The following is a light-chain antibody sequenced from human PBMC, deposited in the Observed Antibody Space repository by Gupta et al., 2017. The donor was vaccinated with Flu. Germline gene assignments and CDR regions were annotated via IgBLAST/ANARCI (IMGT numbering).Light chain of an antibody. J-gene: IGKJ2*01. CDR3: HQRSAWPHT. CDR2: DSA. Sequence: EIVLTQSPAALSLSPGERATLSCRASQTISTYLAWYQQRPGQSPRLLIYDSANRATGVPARFSGSGSGTNFTLTISSLEPEDSAIYFCHQRSAWPHTFGQGAKLEI. V-gene: IGKV3-11*01. CDR1: QTISTY.